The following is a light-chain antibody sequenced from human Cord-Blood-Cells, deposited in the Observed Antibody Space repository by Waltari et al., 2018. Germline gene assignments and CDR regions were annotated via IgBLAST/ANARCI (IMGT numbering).Light chain of an antibody. J-gene: IGKJ4*01. CDR3: QQYGSSPLT. V-gene: IGKV3-20*01. Sequence: EIVLTQSPGTLSLSPGERATLSCRASQSVSSSYLAWYQQKPGQAPRLLIYGASSRATRIPDRFSGSGSGTDFTLTISRLEPEDFAVYYCQQYGSSPLTLGGGTNVEIK. CDR1: QSVSSSY. CDR2: GAS.